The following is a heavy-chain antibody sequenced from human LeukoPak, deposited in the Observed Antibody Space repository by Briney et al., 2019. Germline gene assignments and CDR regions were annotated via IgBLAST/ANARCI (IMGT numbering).Heavy chain of an antibody. Sequence: PGGSLRLSCAASGFTLSSYEMNWVRQAPRKGLEWLSYISSSGSTIYYADSVKGRFTISRDNAKNSLYLQMNSLRAEDTAVYYCARSDYYDSSGYHYWGQGTLVTVSS. D-gene: IGHD3-22*01. CDR2: ISSSGSTI. CDR3: ARSDYYDSSGYHY. CDR1: GFTLSSYE. V-gene: IGHV3-48*03. J-gene: IGHJ4*02.